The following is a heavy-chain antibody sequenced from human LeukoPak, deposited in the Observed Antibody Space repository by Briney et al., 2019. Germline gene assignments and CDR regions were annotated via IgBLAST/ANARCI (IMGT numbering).Heavy chain of an antibody. CDR3: AELGITMIGGA. Sequence: GGSLRLSCAASGFTFSNYAMHWVRQAPGKGLEYVSAITSQGGSTYHANSVKGRFTISRDNSKNTLYLQMGSLRPEDMAVYYCAELGITMIGGAWGKGTTITISS. V-gene: IGHV3-64*01. D-gene: IGHD3-10*02. CDR1: GFTFSNYA. CDR2: ITSQGGST. J-gene: IGHJ6*04.